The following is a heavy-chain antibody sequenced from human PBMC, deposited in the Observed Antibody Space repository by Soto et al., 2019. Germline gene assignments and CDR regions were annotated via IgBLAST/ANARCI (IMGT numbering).Heavy chain of an antibody. J-gene: IGHJ4*02. CDR3: ALRSMAVVPEY. Sequence: QVQLQESGPGLVKPSETLSLTCAVSGDSISSYYCMWIRQTPGKGLESIGYLYYGRSANSNPSLKSGFTFSVDTATNQCSLTLSSMPAADTAVYYCALRSMAVVPEYWGQGILVTVSS. CDR1: GDSISSYY. V-gene: IGHV4-59*01. CDR2: LYYGRSA. D-gene: IGHD3-22*01.